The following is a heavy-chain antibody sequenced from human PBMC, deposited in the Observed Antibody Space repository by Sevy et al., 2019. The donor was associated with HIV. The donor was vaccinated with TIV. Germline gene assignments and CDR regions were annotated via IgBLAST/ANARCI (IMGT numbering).Heavy chain of an antibody. Sequence: GGSLRLSCAASGFTFSSYAMSWVRQAPGKGLEWVSAISGSGGSTYYEDSVKGRFTISRDNSKKTLYLQMNSLRAEDTAVYYCAKGYYYDSSGYYQNDAFDIWGQGTMVTVSS. CDR2: ISGSGGST. V-gene: IGHV3-23*01. J-gene: IGHJ3*02. D-gene: IGHD3-22*01. CDR1: GFTFSSYA. CDR3: AKGYYYDSSGYYQNDAFDI.